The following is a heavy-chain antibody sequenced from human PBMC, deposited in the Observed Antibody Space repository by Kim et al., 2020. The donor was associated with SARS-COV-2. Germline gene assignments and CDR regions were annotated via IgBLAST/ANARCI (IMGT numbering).Heavy chain of an antibody. J-gene: IGHJ4*02. Sequence: GGSLRLSCAASGFTFSNAWMSWVRQAPGKGLEWVGRIKSKTDGGTTDYAAPVKDRFTISRDDSKNTLYLQMNSLKTEDTAVYYCTTILSSSGVGASDYWGQGTLVTVSS. CDR3: TTILSSSGVGASDY. CDR2: IKSKTDGGTT. V-gene: IGHV3-15*01. D-gene: IGHD6-19*01. CDR1: GFTFSNAW.